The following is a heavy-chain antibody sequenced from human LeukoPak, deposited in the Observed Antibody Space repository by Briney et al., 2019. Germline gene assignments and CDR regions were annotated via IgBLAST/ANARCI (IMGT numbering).Heavy chain of an antibody. J-gene: IGHJ4*02. D-gene: IGHD6-13*01. CDR1: GVTFSRNA. CDR3: ARDVQTSSWLDFDH. V-gene: IGHV3-23*01. CDR2: INDNGRTT. Sequence: AGSLRLSCAPSGVTFSRNALSWARQSQGKGLEWVPGINDNGRTTYYADSVKGRFTISRDNSKNTLYLQMNSLRAEDTALYYCARDVQTSSWLDFDHWGQGTLVTVSS.